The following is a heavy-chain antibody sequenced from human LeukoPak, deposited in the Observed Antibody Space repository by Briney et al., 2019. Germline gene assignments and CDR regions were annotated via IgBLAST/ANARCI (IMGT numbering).Heavy chain of an antibody. Sequence: GGSLRLSCLTSGFTLITNAMSWVRQAPGKGLEWISGISGSGASTYYVDSVKGRFTISRDDSRNTLYLQMNSLRGDDTAVYYCAKDVGKWESLHFFDYWGQGTLVTVSS. D-gene: IGHD1-26*01. CDR3: AKDVGKWESLHFFDY. J-gene: IGHJ4*02. CDR2: ISGSGAST. CDR1: GFTLITNA. V-gene: IGHV3-23*01.